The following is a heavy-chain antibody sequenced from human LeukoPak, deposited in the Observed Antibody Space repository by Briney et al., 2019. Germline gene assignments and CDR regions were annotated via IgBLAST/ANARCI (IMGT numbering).Heavy chain of an antibody. V-gene: IGHV4-39*07. CDR1: GGSISSSSYY. CDR2: IYYSGST. CDR3: ARLDYGGNWGFDY. J-gene: IGHJ4*02. D-gene: IGHD4-23*01. Sequence: SETLSLTCTVSGGSISSSSYYWGWIRQPPGKGLEWIGSIYYSGSTYYNPSLKSRVTISVDTSKNQFSLKLSSVTAADTAVYYCARLDYGGNWGFDYWGQGTLVTVSS.